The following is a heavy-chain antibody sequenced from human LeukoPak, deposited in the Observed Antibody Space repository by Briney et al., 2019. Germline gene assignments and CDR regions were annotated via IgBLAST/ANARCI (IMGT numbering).Heavy chain of an antibody. CDR2: MSSSDDGR. V-gene: IGHV3-23*01. J-gene: IGHJ4*02. D-gene: IGHD1-1*01. Sequence: GGSLRLSCATSGFSFSSYAMSWVRQAPGKGLEWVSAMSSSDDGRYYAASVRGRFTISRDTSRSTLYLQMNSLRAEDAAVYYCARDQLGAVLYFDYWGQGALVTVSS. CDR1: GFSFSSYA. CDR3: ARDQLGAVLYFDY.